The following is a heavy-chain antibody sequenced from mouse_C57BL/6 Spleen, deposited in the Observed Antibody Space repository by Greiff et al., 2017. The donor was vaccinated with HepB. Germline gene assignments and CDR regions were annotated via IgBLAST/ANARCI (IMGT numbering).Heavy chain of an antibody. V-gene: IGHV1-80*01. D-gene: IGHD2-1*01. CDR2: IYPGDGDT. J-gene: IGHJ3*01. CDR3: ARGDYGNAWFAY. CDR1: GYAFSSYW. Sequence: QVHVKQSGAELVKPGASVKISCKASGYAFSSYWMNWVKQRPGKGLEWIGQIYPGDGDTNYNGKFKGKATLTADKSSSTAYMQLSSLTSEDSAVYFCARGDYGNAWFAYWGQGTLVTVSA.